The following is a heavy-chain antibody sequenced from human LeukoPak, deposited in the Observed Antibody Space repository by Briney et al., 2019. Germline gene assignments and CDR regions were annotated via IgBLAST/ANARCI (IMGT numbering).Heavy chain of an antibody. CDR1: GYTFTGYY. V-gene: IGHV1-2*04. CDR2: INPNSGGT. CDR3: ARVTDYYDSSGRYSPGAFDI. Sequence: ASVKVSCKASGYTFTGYYMHWVRQAPGQGLEWMGWINPNSGGTNYAQKFQGWVTMTRDTSISTAYMEPSRLRSDDTAVYYCARVTDYYDSSGRYSPGAFDIWGQGAMVTVSS. D-gene: IGHD3-22*01. J-gene: IGHJ3*02.